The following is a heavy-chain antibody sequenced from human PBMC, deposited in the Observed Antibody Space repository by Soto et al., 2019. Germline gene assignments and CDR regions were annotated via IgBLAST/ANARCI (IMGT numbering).Heavy chain of an antibody. CDR2: ISAYNGNT. J-gene: IGHJ4*02. CDR3: ASEAPPADY. V-gene: IGHV1-18*01. CDR1: GYTFTRYA. Sequence: QVQLVQSGAEVKKPGASVKVSCKASGYTFTRYAISWVRQAPGQGLEWMGWISAYNGNTNYAQKFQGRVTMTTNTSTSTAHTELRSLTSVDTAVYYCASEAPPADYWGQGTLVTVSS.